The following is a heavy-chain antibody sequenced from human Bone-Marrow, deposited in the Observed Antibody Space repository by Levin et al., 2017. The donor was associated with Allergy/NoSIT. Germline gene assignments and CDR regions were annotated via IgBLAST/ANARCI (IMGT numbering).Heavy chain of an antibody. CDR2: MNAGNGNT. V-gene: IGHV1-3*01. CDR1: GYTVTNFA. Sequence: GESLKISCQASGYTVTNFAIHWVRQAPGQRLEWMGWMNAGNGNTKYSEKFQGRLSITRDTSATTAYMELSSLRSEDTAIYYCARAMYYYDSSGYYRAFDIWGQGTMVTVSS. J-gene: IGHJ3*02. D-gene: IGHD3-22*01. CDR3: ARAMYYYDSSGYYRAFDI.